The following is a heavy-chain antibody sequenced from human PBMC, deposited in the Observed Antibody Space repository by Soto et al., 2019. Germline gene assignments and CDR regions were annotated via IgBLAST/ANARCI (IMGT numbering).Heavy chain of an antibody. CDR3: ARAPGYSPDRGAFDI. D-gene: IGHD6-13*01. V-gene: IGHV1-18*01. J-gene: IGHJ3*02. Sequence: QVQLEQSGAEVKKPGASVKVSCKASGYTFTRYGITWVRQAPGQGLEWMGRISTYNGNTNYAQELQGRVTMTADTSTTTAYMELRSRTSDDTAVYYCARAPGYSPDRGAFDIWGQGTVVTVSS. CDR1: GYTFTRYG. CDR2: ISTYNGNT.